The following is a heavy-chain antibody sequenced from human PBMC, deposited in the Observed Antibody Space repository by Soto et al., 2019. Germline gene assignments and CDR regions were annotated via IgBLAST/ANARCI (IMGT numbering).Heavy chain of an antibody. V-gene: IGHV3-23*01. J-gene: IGHJ4*02. Sequence: GGSLRLSCAASGFNFDNVMTWVRQAPGKGLDWVSTISGSGSRRYYADSVKGRFTVSRDNSNNTLYLQINSLRVDATAVYYWARDDWSYGAPIGYWGQRNLVTACS. CDR2: ISGSGSRR. CDR1: GFNFDNV. D-gene: IGHD3-16*01. CDR3: ARDDWSYGAPIGY.